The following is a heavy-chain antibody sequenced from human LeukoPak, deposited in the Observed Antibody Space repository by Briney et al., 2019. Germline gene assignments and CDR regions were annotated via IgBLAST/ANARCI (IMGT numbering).Heavy chain of an antibody. CDR2: IYYSGST. D-gene: IGHD3-10*01. J-gene: IGHJ5*02. CDR3: ARGGYYGSGNDFRFDP. Sequence: SETLSLTCTVSGGSISNYYWSWIRQPPGKGLEWIGYIYYSGSTKYNPSLKSRVTISVDTSKNQFSLKLSSVTPADTAVYYCARGGYYGSGNDFRFDPWGQGTLVTVSS. V-gene: IGHV4-59*01. CDR1: GGSISNYY.